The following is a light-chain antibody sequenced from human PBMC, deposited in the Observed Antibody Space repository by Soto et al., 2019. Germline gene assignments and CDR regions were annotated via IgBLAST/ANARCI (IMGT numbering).Light chain of an antibody. Sequence: IELTQSPATRSWSLGERAALSCRAIQSVSSSLAWYQQKHGQAPRLLISDTSNRAIGIPARFSGSGSGTDFTLTISSLEPEDFAVYYCQQRSNWLITFGQGTRLAI. CDR3: QQRSNWLIT. CDR1: QSVSSS. CDR2: DTS. V-gene: IGKV3-11*01. J-gene: IGKJ5*01.